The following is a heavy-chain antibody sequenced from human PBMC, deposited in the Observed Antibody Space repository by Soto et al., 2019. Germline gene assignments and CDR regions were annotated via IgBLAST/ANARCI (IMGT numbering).Heavy chain of an antibody. CDR2: ISQSGST. D-gene: IGHD2-2*01. Sequence: QVQLQQWGAGLLKPSETLSLTCAVYGQSFSGHTWSWIRQSPGKGLEWIGEISQSGSTYYNPSLKPRVTSSADTSKYQFYLTLNAGTAADTGVFYCARGSGIAVIPGELEDVHYDYWGQGTLVSVSS. V-gene: IGHV4-34*01. J-gene: IGHJ4*02. CDR3: ARGSGIAVIPGELEDVHYDY. CDR1: GQSFSGHT.